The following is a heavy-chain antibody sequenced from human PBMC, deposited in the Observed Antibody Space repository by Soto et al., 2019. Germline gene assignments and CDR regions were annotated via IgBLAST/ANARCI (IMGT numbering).Heavy chain of an antibody. J-gene: IGHJ4*02. V-gene: IGHV3-11*01. CDR2: ISSSGNRI. D-gene: IGHD4-17*01. Sequence: PGGSLRLSCAASGFIFSDYYMSWIRQAPGKGLEWVSYISSSGNRIYYADYVKGRFTISRDNAKNSLYLQMNSLRAEDTAVYYCARDLQDYGDLGGGDFDYWGQGTLVTVSS. CDR3: ARDLQDYGDLGGGDFDY. CDR1: GFIFSDYY.